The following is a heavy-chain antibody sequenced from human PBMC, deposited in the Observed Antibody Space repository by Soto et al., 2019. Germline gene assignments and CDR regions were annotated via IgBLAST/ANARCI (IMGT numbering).Heavy chain of an antibody. V-gene: IGHV4-39*01. CDR2: IYYSGST. CDR1: GGSISSSSYY. Sequence: SETLSLTCTVSGGSISSSSYYWGWIRQPPGKGLEWIGSIYYSGSTYYNPSLKSRVTISVDTSKNQFSLKLSSVTAADTAVYYCARPYGGNSMFDYWGQGTLVTLSS. J-gene: IGHJ4*02. CDR3: ARPYGGNSMFDY. D-gene: IGHD4-17*01.